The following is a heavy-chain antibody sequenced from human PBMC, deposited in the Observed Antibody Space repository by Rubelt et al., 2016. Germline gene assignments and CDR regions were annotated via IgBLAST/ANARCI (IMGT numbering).Heavy chain of an antibody. J-gene: IGHJ4*02. CDR3: AKDGAVAGTFDY. D-gene: IGHD6-19*01. CDR2: ISSSSSYI. V-gene: IGHV3-21*01. Sequence: GEGLEWVSSISSSSSYIYYADSVKGRFTISRDNAKNSLYLQMNSLRAEDTAVYYCAKDGAVAGTFDYWGQGTLVTVSS.